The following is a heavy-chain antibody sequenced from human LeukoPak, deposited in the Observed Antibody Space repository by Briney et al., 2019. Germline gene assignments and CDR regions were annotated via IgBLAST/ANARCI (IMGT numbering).Heavy chain of an antibody. CDR3: ARDSSSWTAEYFQH. Sequence: GGSLRLSCAASGFTFSSYSMNWVRQAPGKGLEWVSYISSSSSTIYYADSVKGRFTISRDNAKNSLYLQMNSLRAEDTAVYYCARDSSSWTAEYFQHWGQGTLVTVSS. CDR2: ISSSSSTI. J-gene: IGHJ1*01. D-gene: IGHD6-13*01. V-gene: IGHV3-48*04. CDR1: GFTFSSYS.